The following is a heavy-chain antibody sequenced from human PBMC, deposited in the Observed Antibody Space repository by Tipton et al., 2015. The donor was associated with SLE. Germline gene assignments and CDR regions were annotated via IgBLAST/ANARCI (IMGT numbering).Heavy chain of an antibody. V-gene: IGHV3-30*03. J-gene: IGHJ3*01. CDR2: VSSSTSYI. CDR1: GFTFSRSI. Sequence: SLRLSCAASGFTFSRSIMNWVRQAPGKGLARVAVVSSSTSYIHYADSVKGRFTISRDNPNNRLYFQQDSLRGDDTAWYYCVREAYGCDGGGQGTMVTVS. CDR3: VREAYGCDG.